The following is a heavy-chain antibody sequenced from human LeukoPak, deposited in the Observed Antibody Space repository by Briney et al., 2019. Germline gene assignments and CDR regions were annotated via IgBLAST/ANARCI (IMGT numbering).Heavy chain of an antibody. CDR2: ISSSSSYT. CDR3: ARADYMTANDY. CDR1: GFTFSDYY. Sequence: GGSLRLSCAASGFTFSDYYMSWIRQAPGKGLEWVSYISSSSSYTNYADSVKGRFTISRDNAKNALYLQMNSLRAEDTAVYYYARADYMTANDYWGQGTLVTVSS. V-gene: IGHV3-11*05. J-gene: IGHJ4*02. D-gene: IGHD2-21*02.